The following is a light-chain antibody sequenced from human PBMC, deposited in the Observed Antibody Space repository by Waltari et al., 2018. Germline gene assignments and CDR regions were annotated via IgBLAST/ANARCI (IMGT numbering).Light chain of an antibody. CDR3: SSYAGSNNVV. J-gene: IGLJ2*01. Sequence: QSALTQPPSASGSPGQSVPISCTGTRSDVGDYNYVSWYQQHPGKAPKLMIFEVSKRPSGVPDRFSGSKSGNTASLTVSGLQAEDEADYYCSSYAGSNNVVFGGGTKLTVL. V-gene: IGLV2-8*01. CDR2: EVS. CDR1: RSDVGDYNY.